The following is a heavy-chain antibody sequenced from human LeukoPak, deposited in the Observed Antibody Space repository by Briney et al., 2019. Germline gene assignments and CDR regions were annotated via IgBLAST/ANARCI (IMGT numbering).Heavy chain of an antibody. CDR2: INPNSGGT. J-gene: IGHJ6*03. V-gene: IGHV1-2*02. CDR3: ARAGYITIFGVEIGGYYYYMDV. D-gene: IGHD3-3*01. Sequence: ASVKVSCKASGYTFTGYYMHWVRQAPGQGLEWMGWINPNSGGTNYAQKFQGRVTMTRDTSISTAYMELSRLRSDDTAVYYCARAGYITIFGVEIGGYYYYMDVWGKGTTVTVSS. CDR1: GYTFTGYY.